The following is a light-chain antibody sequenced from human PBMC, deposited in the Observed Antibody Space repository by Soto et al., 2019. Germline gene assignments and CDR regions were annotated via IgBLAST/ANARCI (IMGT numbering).Light chain of an antibody. J-gene: IGLJ3*02. Sequence: QSALTQPASVSGSPGQSITISCTGTSSDVGGYNYVSWYQQHPGKAPKLMIYEVSNRPSGVSNRFSGSKSGNTASLTISGLKAEDEADYYCRSYTSSSTWVFGGGTKLTVL. CDR1: SSDVGGYNY. V-gene: IGLV2-14*01. CDR2: EVS. CDR3: RSYTSSSTWV.